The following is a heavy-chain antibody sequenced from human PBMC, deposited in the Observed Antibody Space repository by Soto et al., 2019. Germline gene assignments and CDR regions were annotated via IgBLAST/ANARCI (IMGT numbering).Heavy chain of an antibody. CDR3: ASSRGTTWSNWFDP. CDR2: ISGSGSFT. V-gene: IGHV3-11*06. CDR1: GSTFSDYY. D-gene: IGHD1-1*01. Sequence: ESGGGLVKPGGSLRLSCVVSGSTFSDYYMSWIRQAPGKGLEWVSYISGSGSFTNYADSVKGRFTISRDNARNSLSLQMNSLRAEDTAVYYCASSRGTTWSNWFDPWGQGTLVTVSS. J-gene: IGHJ5*02.